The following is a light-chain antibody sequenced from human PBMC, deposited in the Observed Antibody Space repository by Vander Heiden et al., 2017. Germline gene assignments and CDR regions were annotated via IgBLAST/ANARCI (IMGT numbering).Light chain of an antibody. CDR1: SSKIGAGYD. CDR2: GNS. J-gene: IGLJ2*01. CDR3: QAYDSSLSGSV. V-gene: IGLV1-40*01. Sequence: QSVLTQPPSVSAAPGQRVTISCTGRSSKIGAGYDVHWYQQHPGKVPKLLIYGNSNRPAGGPDRFSGAKSGNSASLAITGLQAEEEADYYCQAYDSSLSGSVFGGGTKLTVL.